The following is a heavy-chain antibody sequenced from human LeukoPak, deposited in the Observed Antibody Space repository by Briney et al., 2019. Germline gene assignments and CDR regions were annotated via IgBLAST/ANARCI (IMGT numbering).Heavy chain of an antibody. Sequence: SETLSLTCTVSGVSISSYYWSWIRQPPGKGLEWIGYIYYSGSTNYNPSLKSRVTISVDTSKNQFSLKLSPVTAADTAVYYCARWTNWNDDAFDIWGQGTMVTV. V-gene: IGHV4-59*08. D-gene: IGHD1-1*01. J-gene: IGHJ3*02. CDR1: GVSISSYY. CDR2: IYYSGST. CDR3: ARWTNWNDDAFDI.